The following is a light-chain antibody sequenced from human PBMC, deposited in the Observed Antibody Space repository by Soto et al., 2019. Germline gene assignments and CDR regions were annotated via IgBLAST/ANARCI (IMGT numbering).Light chain of an antibody. CDR2: GAS. Sequence: EIVLTQSPGTLSLSPGESATLSCRASQTVSRSYFVWYQQKPGQAPRLLIYGASARAPGIPDRFSGTGPGTESTLTISRLEPEDFAVYFCQHFDSSPTFGGGTKVEIK. J-gene: IGKJ4*01. V-gene: IGKV3-20*01. CDR1: QTVSRSY. CDR3: QHFDSSPT.